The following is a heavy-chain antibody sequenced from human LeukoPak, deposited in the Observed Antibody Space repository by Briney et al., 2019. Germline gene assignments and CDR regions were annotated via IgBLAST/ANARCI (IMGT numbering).Heavy chain of an antibody. D-gene: IGHD6-19*01. CDR2: IYSGGST. J-gene: IGHJ3*02. Sequence: GGSLRLSCAASGFTFSKYAMSWVRQAPGKGLEWVSVIYSGGSTYYADSVKGRFTISRDNSKNTLYLQMNSLRAEDTAVYYCARAPEAVAGTADAFDIWGQGTMVTVSS. CDR1: GFTFSKYA. V-gene: IGHV3-66*01. CDR3: ARAPEAVAGTADAFDI.